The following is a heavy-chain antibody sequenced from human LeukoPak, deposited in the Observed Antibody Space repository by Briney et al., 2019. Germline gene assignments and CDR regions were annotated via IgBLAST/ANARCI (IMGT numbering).Heavy chain of an antibody. D-gene: IGHD6-13*01. CDR2: INQDGSEK. CDR1: GITFSDYW. V-gene: IGHV3-7*03. Sequence: PGGFLRLSCAASGITFSDYWMIWVRQAPGKGLQWVANINQDGSEKYYVDSVKGRFTISRDNAKNSLHLQMNSLRAEDTAVYYCVSGTDYWGQGTLVSVSS. CDR3: VSGTDY. J-gene: IGHJ4*02.